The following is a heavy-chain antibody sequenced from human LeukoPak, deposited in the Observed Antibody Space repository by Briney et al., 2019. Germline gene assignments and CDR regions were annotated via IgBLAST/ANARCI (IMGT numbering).Heavy chain of an antibody. J-gene: IGHJ4*02. CDR2: ISGSGGAT. Sequence: PGGSLRLSCAASGFTFSSYTMSWVRQAPGKGLEWVSGISGSGGATYYADSVKGRFTSSRDNSKNTLYLQMTSLRAEDTAVYYCARGQMSYCYYFDYWGQGTLVTVSS. CDR3: ARGQMSYCYYFDY. V-gene: IGHV3-23*01. D-gene: IGHD3-10*01. CDR1: GFTFSSYT.